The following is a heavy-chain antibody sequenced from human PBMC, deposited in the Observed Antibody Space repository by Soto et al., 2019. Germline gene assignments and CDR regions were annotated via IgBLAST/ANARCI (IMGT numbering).Heavy chain of an antibody. Sequence: EVQLVESGGGLVQPGGSLRLSCAASGFTFSDHHMDWVRQAPGKGLEWVGHTRNKDNSYTTEYAASVKGRFTISRDDSKNALYLQMNSLKTEDTAVYYCAREGGFWSAYYDPFDYWGQGTLVTVSS. CDR1: GFTFSDHH. J-gene: IGHJ4*02. V-gene: IGHV3-72*01. CDR2: TRNKDNSYTT. D-gene: IGHD3-3*01. CDR3: AREGGFWSAYYDPFDY.